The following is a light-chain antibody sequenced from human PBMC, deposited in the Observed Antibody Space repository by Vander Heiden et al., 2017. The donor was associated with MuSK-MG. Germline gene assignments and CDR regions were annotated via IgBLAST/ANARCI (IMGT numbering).Light chain of an antibody. Sequence: DIQMTQSPSSLSASVGDRVTITCQASQDIANYLNWYQQKSGKAPKLLIYDASNLEKGVPSRFSGSGDGRNFTFTISSLHPEDIATYFCHQFDTLPDTFGQGTKLDIK. CDR3: HQFDTLPDT. CDR1: QDIANY. V-gene: IGKV1-33*01. J-gene: IGKJ2*01. CDR2: DAS.